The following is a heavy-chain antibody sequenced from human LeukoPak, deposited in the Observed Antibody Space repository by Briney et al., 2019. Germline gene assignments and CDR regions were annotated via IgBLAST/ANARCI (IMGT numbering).Heavy chain of an antibody. J-gene: IGHJ4*02. CDR2: IYYIGTT. D-gene: IGHD3-22*01. V-gene: IGHV4-39*01. CDR3: ALQDDYDTSPPIN. Sequence: SETLSLTCTVSGGSISSSCYYWGWIRQPPGKGLEWIGSIYYIGTTYYNPSLKSRVTISVDTSKNQFSLKLSSVIAADTAVYYCALQDDYDTSPPINWGQGTLVTVSS. CDR1: GGSISSSCYY.